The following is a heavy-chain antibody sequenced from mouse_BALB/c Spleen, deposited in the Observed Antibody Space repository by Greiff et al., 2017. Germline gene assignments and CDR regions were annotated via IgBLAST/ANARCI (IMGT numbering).Heavy chain of an antibody. V-gene: IGHV5-6-5*01. CDR3: ARGEGLRDFDY. D-gene: IGHD1-1*01. CDR1: GFTFSSYA. Sequence: EVKLVESGGGLVKPGGSLKLSCAASGFTFSSYAMSWVRQTPEKRLEWVASISSGGSTYYPDSVKGRFTISRDNARNILYLQMSSLRSEDTAMYYCARGEGLRDFDYWGQGTTLTVSS. CDR2: ISSGGST. J-gene: IGHJ2*01.